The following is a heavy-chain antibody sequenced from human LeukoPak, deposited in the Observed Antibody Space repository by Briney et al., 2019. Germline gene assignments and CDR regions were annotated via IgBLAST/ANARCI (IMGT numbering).Heavy chain of an antibody. Sequence: GASVKVSCKASGYTFTSYGISWVRQAPGQGLEWMGWISAYNGNTNYAQKLQGRVTMTTDTSTSTANMELRSLRSDDTAVYYCARDQVGGGYDGYGWGSYRSMPDYWGQGTLVTVSS. J-gene: IGHJ4*02. CDR2: ISAYNGNT. CDR3: ARDQVGGGYDGYGWGSYRSMPDY. CDR1: GYTFTSYG. D-gene: IGHD3-16*02. V-gene: IGHV1-18*01.